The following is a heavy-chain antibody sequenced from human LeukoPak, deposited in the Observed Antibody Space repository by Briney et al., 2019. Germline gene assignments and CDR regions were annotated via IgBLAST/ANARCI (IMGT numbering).Heavy chain of an antibody. J-gene: IGHJ4*02. CDR1: GYTFTSYG. CDR3: AREGGNVLLWFGGFEV. V-gene: IGHV1-18*01. D-gene: IGHD3-10*01. CDR2: ISAYNGNT. Sequence: ASVKVSCKASGYTFTSYGISWVRQAPGQGLEWMGWISAYNGNTNYAQKLQGRVTMTTDTSTSTAYMELRSLRSDDTAFYYCAREGGNVLLWFGGFEVWGQGTLVTVSS.